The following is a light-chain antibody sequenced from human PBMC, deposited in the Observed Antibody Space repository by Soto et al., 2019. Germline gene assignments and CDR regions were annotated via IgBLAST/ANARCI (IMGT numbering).Light chain of an antibody. V-gene: IGKV3-11*01. CDR3: QQRLNCPPG. Sequence: LSQPLDTLSLSKRERANLSCRASQSVTNYIAWYQQRPGQAPRLLIYDASNRATGVPARFSGSGSGTDFTLTISDLEPADFGLYYCQQRLNCPPGFG. J-gene: IGKJ2*03. CDR1: QSVTNY. CDR2: DAS.